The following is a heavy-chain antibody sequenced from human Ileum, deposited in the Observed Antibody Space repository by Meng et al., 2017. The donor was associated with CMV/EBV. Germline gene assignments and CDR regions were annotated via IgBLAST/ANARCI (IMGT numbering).Heavy chain of an antibody. J-gene: IGHJ3*01. Sequence: GESLKISCAASGFTFSSYEMNWLRQAPGKGLEWVSFLSTSGRNIYYTDSVKGRFTISRDIAMNSLYLQMSSLRAEDTAVYYCARYSTSNAFDLWGQGTLVT. CDR1: GFTFSSYE. CDR2: LSTSGRNI. V-gene: IGHV3-48*03. CDR3: ARYSTSNAFDL. D-gene: IGHD6-13*01.